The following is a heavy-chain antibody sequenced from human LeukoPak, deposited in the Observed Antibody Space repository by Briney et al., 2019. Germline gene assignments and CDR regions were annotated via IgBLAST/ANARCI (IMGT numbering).Heavy chain of an antibody. Sequence: PGMSLRLSCAASGVTLSHYGMHWARQAPGKGLDWVAVISYDGSNTYYADSVKGRFTISRDNSRNTLYLQMNSLRVEDTAVYYCAKVSPSSTWHGVSYWGQGTLVAVSS. CDR3: AKVSPSSTWHGVSY. CDR1: GVTLSHYG. V-gene: IGHV3-30*18. CDR2: ISYDGSNT. J-gene: IGHJ4*02. D-gene: IGHD6-13*01.